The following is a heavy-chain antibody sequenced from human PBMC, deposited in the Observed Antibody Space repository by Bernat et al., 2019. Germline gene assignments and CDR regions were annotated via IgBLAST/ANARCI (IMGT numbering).Heavy chain of an antibody. CDR1: GYTFTSYG. D-gene: IGHD2-8*02. J-gene: IGHJ3*02. V-gene: IGHV1-2*04. CDR3: ASSYLLPCAGCDAFDI. CDR2: INPNSGGT. Sequence: QVQLVQSGAEVKKPGASVKVSCKASGYTFTSYGISWVRQAPGQGLEWMGWINPNSGGTNYAQKFQGWVTMTRDTSISTAYMELSRLRSDDTAVYYCASSYLLPCAGCDAFDIWGQGTMVTVSS.